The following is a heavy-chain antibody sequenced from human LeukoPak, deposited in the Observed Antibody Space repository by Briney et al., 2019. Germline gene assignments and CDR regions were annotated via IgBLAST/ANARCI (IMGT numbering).Heavy chain of an antibody. J-gene: IGHJ4*02. Sequence: SETLSLTCTVSGGSISSGSYYWRWIRQPAGKGLEWIGRIYTSGSTNYNPSLKSRVTISVDTSKNQFSLKLSSVTAADTAVYYCARDEAVAGRGNYWGQGTLVTVSS. CDR2: IYTSGST. CDR3: ARDEAVAGRGNY. D-gene: IGHD6-19*01. CDR1: GGSISSGSYY. V-gene: IGHV4-61*02.